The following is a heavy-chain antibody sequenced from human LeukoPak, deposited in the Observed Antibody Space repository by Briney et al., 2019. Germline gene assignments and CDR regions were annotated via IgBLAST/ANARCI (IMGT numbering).Heavy chain of an antibody. V-gene: IGHV1-2*02. CDR3: ARARYCSSTSCFWFDP. J-gene: IGHJ5*02. D-gene: IGHD2-2*01. Sequence: ASVKVSCKASGYTFTGYYMHWVRQAPGQGLEWMGWINPNSGGTNYAQKFQGRVTMTRDTSISTAYMELSRPRSDDTAVYYCARARYCSSTSCFWFDPWGQGTLDTVSS. CDR1: GYTFTGYY. CDR2: INPNSGGT.